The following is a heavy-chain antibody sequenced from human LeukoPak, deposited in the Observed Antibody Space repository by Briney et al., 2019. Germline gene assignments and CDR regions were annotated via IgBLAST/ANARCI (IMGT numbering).Heavy chain of an antibody. CDR1: GYTLSSYA. V-gene: IGHV1-18*01. J-gene: IGHJ5*02. CDR3: ARKLGGTTNWFDP. Sequence: ASVKVSCKASGYTLSSYAISWVRQAAGQGREGMGWISVYSGNTQYAQKFQGRVTMTTDTSTSTVYVELRSLRFDDTAFYFCARKLGGTTNWFDPWGQGTLVTVSS. CDR2: ISVYSGNT. D-gene: IGHD1-7*01.